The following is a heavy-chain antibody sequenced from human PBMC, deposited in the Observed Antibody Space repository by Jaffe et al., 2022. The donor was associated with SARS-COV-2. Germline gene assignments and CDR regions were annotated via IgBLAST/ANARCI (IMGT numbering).Heavy chain of an antibody. D-gene: IGHD3-3*01. J-gene: IGHJ6*02. CDR2: IYHSGST. Sequence: QVQLQESGPGLVKPSGTLSLTCAVSGGSISSSNWWSWVRQPPGKGLEWIGEIYHSGSTNYNPSLKSRVTISVDKSKNQFSLKLSSVTAADTAVYYCARAPSDDYYYYYYGMDVWGQGTTVTVSS. V-gene: IGHV4-4*02. CDR3: ARAPSDDYYYYYYGMDV. CDR1: GGSISSSNW.